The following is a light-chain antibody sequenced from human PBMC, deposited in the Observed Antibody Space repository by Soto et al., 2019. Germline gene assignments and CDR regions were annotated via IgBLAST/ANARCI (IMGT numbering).Light chain of an antibody. J-gene: IGKJ2*01. CDR1: QSVSGY. Sequence: EVLLTQSPVTLSLSPGERVTLSCRASQSVSGYLSWYQQKPGQAPRLLIFDATNRATGVPARFSGSGSGTDFTLTISSLEPEDFAVYYCQQRDSGPPYNFGQGTKLEIK. CDR3: QQRDSGPPYN. CDR2: DAT. V-gene: IGKV3-11*01.